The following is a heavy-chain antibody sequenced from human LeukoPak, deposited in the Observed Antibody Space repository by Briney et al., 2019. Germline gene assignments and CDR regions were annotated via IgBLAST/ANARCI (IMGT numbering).Heavy chain of an antibody. V-gene: IGHV3-49*03. CDR1: GFTFGDYA. CDR3: TRDRPRYDYGDYRDTFDI. D-gene: IGHD4-17*01. Sequence: GGSLRLSCSASGFTFGDYAMNWFRQAPGNGLEWVGFIRSKAYGGTTEYAASVKGRFTILRDDSKRIAYLQMNSLKTEDTGLYYCTRDRPRYDYGDYRDTFDIWGQGTMVTVSS. J-gene: IGHJ3*02. CDR2: IRSKAYGGTT.